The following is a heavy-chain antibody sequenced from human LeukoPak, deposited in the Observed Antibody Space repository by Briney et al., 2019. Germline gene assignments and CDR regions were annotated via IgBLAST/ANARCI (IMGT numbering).Heavy chain of an antibody. Sequence: PGGSLRLSCAASEFTVSSNYMSWVRQPPGKGLEWVSVIYSGGITYYADSVKGRFSISRDNSKNTLYLQMNSLRAEDTAVYYCARRNALTHGLDYWGQGTLVTVSS. CDR3: ARRNALTHGLDY. CDR1: EFTVSSNY. D-gene: IGHD4/OR15-4a*01. CDR2: IYSGGIT. V-gene: IGHV3-53*01. J-gene: IGHJ4*02.